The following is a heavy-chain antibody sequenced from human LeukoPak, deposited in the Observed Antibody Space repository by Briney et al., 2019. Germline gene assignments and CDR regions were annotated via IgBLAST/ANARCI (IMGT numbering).Heavy chain of an antibody. V-gene: IGHV4-34*01. D-gene: IGHD6-13*01. J-gene: IGHJ5*02. CDR1: GGSFRGYY. CDR2: INHSGST. Sequence: SETLSLTCSVFGGSFRGYYWSWIRQPPGKGLEWIGEINHSGSTNYNPSLKSRVTLSVATSKNQFTLKLSSVTAADTAVYYCARAVRLGIAAAGTGFDPWGQGTLATVFS. CDR3: ARAVRLGIAAAGTGFDP.